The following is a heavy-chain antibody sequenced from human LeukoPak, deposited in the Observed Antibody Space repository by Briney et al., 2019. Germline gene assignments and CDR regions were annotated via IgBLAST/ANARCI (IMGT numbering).Heavy chain of an antibody. V-gene: IGHV4-4*02. D-gene: IGHD6-19*01. J-gene: IGHJ6*03. Sequence: SETLSLTCAVSGGSISSSDWWSWVRQPPGKGLEWIGEIYHSGSTNYNPSLKSRVTISVDTSKNQFSLKLSSVTAADTAVYYCARERRLRYYYYYLDVWGKGTTVTVSS. CDR3: ARERRLRYYYYYLDV. CDR1: GGSISSSDW. CDR2: IYHSGST.